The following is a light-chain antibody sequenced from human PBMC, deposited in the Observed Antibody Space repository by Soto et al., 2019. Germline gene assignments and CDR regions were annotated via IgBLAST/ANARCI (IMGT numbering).Light chain of an antibody. CDR2: DAS. J-gene: IGKJ1*01. Sequence: DIQMTQSPSTLSASVGDRVTITCRASQSISSWLAWYQHQPGTAPKLLIYDASNLKSDVPSRFSGSGSGTEFTLTISSLQPDDFATYYCQQYNSYSTFGQGTKVDIK. CDR3: QQYNSYST. CDR1: QSISSW. V-gene: IGKV1-5*01.